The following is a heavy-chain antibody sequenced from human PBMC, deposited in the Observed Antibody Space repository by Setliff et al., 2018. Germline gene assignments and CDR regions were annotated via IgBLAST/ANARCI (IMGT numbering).Heavy chain of an antibody. D-gene: IGHD3-22*01. Sequence: ASVKVSCKASGYTFTSHYMHWVRQAPGLGLEWMGTINPSSGRTSYAQKVQGRVTMTRDTSTSTVYMDMSSLRSEDTAVYYCARDVFPYHYEGAFDIWGQGTMVTVS. CDR1: GYTFTSHY. CDR3: ARDVFPYHYEGAFDI. CDR2: INPSSGRT. J-gene: IGHJ3*02. V-gene: IGHV1-46*01.